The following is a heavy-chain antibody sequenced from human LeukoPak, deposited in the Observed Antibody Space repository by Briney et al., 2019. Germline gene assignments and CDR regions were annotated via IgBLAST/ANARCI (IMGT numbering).Heavy chain of an antibody. CDR1: GGSINNYF. CDR2: IHNSGSS. V-gene: IGHV4-59*01. Sequence: SETLSLTCTVSGGSINNYFWSWIRQPPGKGLEWIGYIHNSGSSNYNPSLKSRATFAVDTSENQLSLRLNSLTAADTAVYYCASLGGYYESRNSSQLETFDIWGQGTMVTVSS. D-gene: IGHD3-22*01. J-gene: IGHJ3*02. CDR3: ASLGGYYESRNSSQLETFDI.